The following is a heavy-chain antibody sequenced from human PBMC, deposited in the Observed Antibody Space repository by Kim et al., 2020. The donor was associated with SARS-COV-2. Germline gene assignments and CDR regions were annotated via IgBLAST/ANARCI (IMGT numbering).Heavy chain of an antibody. V-gene: IGHV1-46*01. Sequence: ASVKVSCKASGYTFTSYYMHWVRQAPGQGLEWMGIINPSGGSTSYAQKFQGRVTMTRDTSTSTVYMELSSLRSEDTAVYYCARAYGGNPYYYYGMDVWGQGTTVTVSS. J-gene: IGHJ6*02. CDR1: GYTFTSYY. CDR2: INPSGGST. CDR3: ARAYGGNPYYYYGMDV. D-gene: IGHD2-15*01.